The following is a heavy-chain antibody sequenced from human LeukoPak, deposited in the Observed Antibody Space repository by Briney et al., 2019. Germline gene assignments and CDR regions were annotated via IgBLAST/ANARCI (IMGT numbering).Heavy chain of an antibody. J-gene: IGHJ4*02. CDR2: INWNGGST. Sequence: GGSLRLSCAASGFTFDDYGMSWVRQAPGKGLEWVSGINWNGGSTGYEDSVKGRFTISRDNAKNSLYLQMNSLRAEDTAVYYCAGANYYDTSGFDYWGQGTLVTVSS. V-gene: IGHV3-20*04. CDR1: GFTFDDYG. D-gene: IGHD3-22*01. CDR3: AGANYYDTSGFDY.